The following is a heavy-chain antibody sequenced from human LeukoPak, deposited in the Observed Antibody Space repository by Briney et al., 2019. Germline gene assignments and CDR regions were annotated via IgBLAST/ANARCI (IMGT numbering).Heavy chain of an antibody. CDR1: GFTFSDYY. Sequence: GGSLRLSCAASGFTFSDYYMSWIRQAPGKGLEWVSYISSSGSTIYYADSVKGRFTISRDNSKNSLYLQMNSVRPEDTAIYYCAKSRAPTADPDAFDIWGQGTLVTVSS. J-gene: IGHJ3*02. V-gene: IGHV3-11*04. CDR2: ISSSGSTI. CDR3: AKSRAPTADPDAFDI.